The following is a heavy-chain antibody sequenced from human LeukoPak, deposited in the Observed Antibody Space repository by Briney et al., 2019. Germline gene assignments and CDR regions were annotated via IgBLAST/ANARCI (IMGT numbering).Heavy chain of an antibody. D-gene: IGHD3-10*01. V-gene: IGHV3-7*01. Sequence: TGGSLRLSCAASGFTFSGYWMSWVRQAPGKGLEWVANIKQDGSEKYYVDSVKGRFTISRDNAKNSLSLQMNSLRVEDTAVYYCERDWLGALLYPTFDYWGQGTLVTVSS. CDR2: IKQDGSEK. CDR3: ERDWLGALLYPTFDY. CDR1: GFTFSGYW. J-gene: IGHJ4*02.